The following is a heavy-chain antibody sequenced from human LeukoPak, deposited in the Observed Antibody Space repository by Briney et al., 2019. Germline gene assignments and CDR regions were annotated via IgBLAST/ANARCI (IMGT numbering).Heavy chain of an antibody. Sequence: SETLSLTCAVYGGSFSGYYWSWIRQPPGKGLEWIGEINHSGSTNYNPSPKSRVTISVDTSKSLCSLKLSSVTAADTAVYYCARGLVPRDGDHHWSQRTLVTVSS. V-gene: IGHV4-34*01. J-gene: IGHJ4*02. CDR1: GGSFSGYY. CDR3: ARGLVPRDGDHH. CDR2: INHSGST. D-gene: IGHD4-17*01.